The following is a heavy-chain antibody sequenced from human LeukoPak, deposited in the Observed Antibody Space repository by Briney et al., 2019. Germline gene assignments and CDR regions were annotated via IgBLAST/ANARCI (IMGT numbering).Heavy chain of an antibody. CDR3: ARGPLAARPFDY. CDR2: IIPIFGTA. CDR1: GGTFISYA. Sequence: ASVKVSCKASGGTFISYAISWVLQAPGQGLEWMGGIIPIFGTANYAQKFQGRVTITADESTSTAYMELSSLRSEDTAVYYCARGPLAARPFDYWGQGTLVTVSS. D-gene: IGHD6-6*01. J-gene: IGHJ4*02. V-gene: IGHV1-69*01.